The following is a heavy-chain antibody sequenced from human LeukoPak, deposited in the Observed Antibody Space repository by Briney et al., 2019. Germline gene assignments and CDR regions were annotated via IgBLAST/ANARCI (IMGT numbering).Heavy chain of an antibody. CDR2: ISGGGGST. CDR3: AKGWSYSPYTPPHFDY. CDR1: GFTFSSYA. Sequence: GRSLRLSCAASGFTFSSYAMHWVRQAPGKGLEWVSAISGGGGSTYYADSVKGRFTTSRDNSKNTLYLQMNSLRAEDTAVYYCAKGWSYSPYTPPHFDYWGQGTLVTVSS. J-gene: IGHJ4*02. D-gene: IGHD2-2*02. V-gene: IGHV3-23*01.